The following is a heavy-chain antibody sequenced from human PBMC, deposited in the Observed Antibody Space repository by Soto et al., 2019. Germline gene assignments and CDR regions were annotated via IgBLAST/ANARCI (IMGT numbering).Heavy chain of an antibody. CDR2: IKQDGGEK. CDR3: ARGAFQIWGTYALDY. CDR1: GITFTRYW. J-gene: IGHJ4*02. V-gene: IGHV3-7*04. D-gene: IGHD3-16*01. Sequence: EVQLVESGGGLVQPGGSLRLSCAATGITFTRYWMTWVRQAPGKGLEWVANIKQDGGEKYYVGSVKGRFTISRDNAENSLYLQLDSLRAEDAAVYYCARGAFQIWGTYALDYWGQGTLVTVSS.